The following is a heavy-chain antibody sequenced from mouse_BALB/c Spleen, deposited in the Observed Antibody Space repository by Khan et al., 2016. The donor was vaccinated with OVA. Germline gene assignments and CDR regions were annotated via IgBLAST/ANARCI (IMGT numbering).Heavy chain of an antibody. V-gene: IGHV1-77*01. CDR1: GYTFTDYY. J-gene: IGHJ3*01. Sequence: QVQLQQSGAELARPGASVKLSCKASGYTFTDYYINWVKQRTGQGLEWIGEISPGSGATYYTERFKGKATLTADKSSSTAYMQLSSLTSEASEVYFCARRNYFGYTFAYWGQVTLVTVSA. CDR3: ARRNYFGYTFAY. CDR2: ISPGSGAT. D-gene: IGHD1-2*01.